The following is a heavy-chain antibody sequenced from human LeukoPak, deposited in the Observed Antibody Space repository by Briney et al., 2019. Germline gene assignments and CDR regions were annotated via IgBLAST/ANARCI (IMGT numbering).Heavy chain of an antibody. D-gene: IGHD2/OR15-2a*01. CDR2: ITTNSAK. CDR1: GFTFTSSA. V-gene: IGHV3-48*02. CDR3: TRGRYQFLGPNDS. Sequence: QSGGSLRLSCGASGFTFTSSAMTWARQAPGKGLEWISYITTNSAKFYADSVRGRIAISRDNDKNSVYLQMNSLRDEDTAVYYCTRGRYQFLGPNDSWGQGSLVTVSS. J-gene: IGHJ4*02.